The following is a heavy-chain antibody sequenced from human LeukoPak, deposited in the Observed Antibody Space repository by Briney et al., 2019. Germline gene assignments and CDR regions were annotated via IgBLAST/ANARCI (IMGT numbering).Heavy chain of an antibody. CDR2: ISAYNGNT. Sequence: ASVKVSCKASGYTFTSYGISWVRQAPGQGLEWMGWISAYNGNTNYAQKLPGRVTMTTDTATSTAYMELRSLRSDDTAVYYCARGYYDSSVAGVDYWGQGTLVTVSS. J-gene: IGHJ4*02. CDR3: ARGYYDSSVAGVDY. CDR1: GYTFTSYG. V-gene: IGHV1-18*01. D-gene: IGHD3-22*01.